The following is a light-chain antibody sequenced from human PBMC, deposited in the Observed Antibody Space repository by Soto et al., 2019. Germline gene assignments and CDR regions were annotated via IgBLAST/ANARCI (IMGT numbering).Light chain of an antibody. Sequence: NFMLTQPHSVSASPGKTVTISCTRSSGSIASNYVQWYQQRPGSSPTTVIYEDTQRPSGVPDRFSGSIDSSSNSASLTISGLKTEDEADYYCQSYDSSNQVFGGGTKLTVL. J-gene: IGLJ2*01. CDR2: EDT. CDR1: SGSIASNY. V-gene: IGLV6-57*01. CDR3: QSYDSSNQV.